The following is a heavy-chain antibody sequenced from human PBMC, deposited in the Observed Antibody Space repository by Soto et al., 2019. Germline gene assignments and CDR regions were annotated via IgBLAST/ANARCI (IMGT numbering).Heavy chain of an antibody. CDR2: ISGSGGST. V-gene: IGHV3-23*01. Sequence: PGGSLRLSCAASGFTFSSYGMHWVRQAPGKGLEWVSAISGSGGSTYYADSVKGRFTISRDNSKNTLYLQMNSLRAEDTAVYYCAKAGDRTTVTFGYFDYWGQGTLVTVSS. J-gene: IGHJ4*02. D-gene: IGHD4-17*01. CDR1: GFTFSSYG. CDR3: AKAGDRTTVTFGYFDY.